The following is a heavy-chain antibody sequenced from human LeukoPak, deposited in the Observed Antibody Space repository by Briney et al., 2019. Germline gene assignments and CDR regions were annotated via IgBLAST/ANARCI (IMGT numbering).Heavy chain of an antibody. J-gene: IGHJ4*02. V-gene: IGHV4-39*02. CDR2: MYYSGST. Sequence: SPTLSLTCPVSAGSISSSSYYCGWIRQPAGKGLERIGNMYYSGSTYYNPSLKSRVTIFVDTSKNHFSLTLSSVTAPDTAMYYCARMSRVDMDLDYLGQGSLVTVSS. CDR1: AGSISSSSYY. CDR3: ARMSRVDMDLDY. D-gene: IGHD5-12*01.